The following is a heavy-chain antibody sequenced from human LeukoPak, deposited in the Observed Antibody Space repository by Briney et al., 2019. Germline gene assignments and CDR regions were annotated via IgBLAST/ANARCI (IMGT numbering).Heavy chain of an antibody. V-gene: IGHV3-53*01. Sequence: GGSLRLSCAACGFTLSSNYMSGVRKAPERGLECVSVIYSGGSTYYAASVQGRFTISRDNSKNTLYLQMNSLRAEDTAVYYCARDFGEGYKDEDAFDIWGQGTMVTVSS. CDR3: ARDFGEGYKDEDAFDI. CDR1: GFTLSSNY. CDR2: IYSGGST. J-gene: IGHJ3*02. D-gene: IGHD3-10*01.